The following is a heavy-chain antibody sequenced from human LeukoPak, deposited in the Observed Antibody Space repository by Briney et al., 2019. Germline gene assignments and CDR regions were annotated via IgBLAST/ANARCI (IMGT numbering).Heavy chain of an antibody. V-gene: IGHV1-69*04. Sequence: GASVKVSCKASGGTFSSYAISWVRQAPGQGLEWMGRIIPILGIANYAQKFQGRVTITADKSTSTAYMELSSQRSKDTAVYYCARSWGIGGATGPIDYWGQGTLVTVSS. D-gene: IGHD1-26*01. CDR2: IIPILGIA. CDR1: GGTFSSYA. J-gene: IGHJ4*02. CDR3: ARSWGIGGATGPIDY.